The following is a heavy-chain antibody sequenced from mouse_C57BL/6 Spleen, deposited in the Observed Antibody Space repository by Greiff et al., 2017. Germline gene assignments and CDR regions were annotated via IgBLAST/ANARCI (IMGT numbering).Heavy chain of an antibody. CDR2: IRNKANGYTT. Sequence: EVLVVASGGGLVQPGGSLSLSCAASGFTFTDYYMSWVRQPPGKALAWLGFIRNKANGYTTEYSASLNGRFTISSDHSQSELYLQMKELRGEDSVTYYCARNCYDYYAMDYWGQGTSVTVSA. CDR3: ARNCYDYYAMDY. D-gene: IGHD1-1*01. V-gene: IGHV7-3*01. CDR1: GFTFTDYY. J-gene: IGHJ4*01.